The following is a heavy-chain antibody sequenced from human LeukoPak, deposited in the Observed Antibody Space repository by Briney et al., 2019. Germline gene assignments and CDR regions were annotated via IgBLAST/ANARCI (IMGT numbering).Heavy chain of an antibody. CDR1: GFTFSSYA. V-gene: IGHV3-23*01. CDR3: AKIPTHYHYYDSSGYVSH. J-gene: IGHJ4*02. Sequence: GGSLRLSCAASGFTFSSYAMSWVRQAPGKGLGWVSTICGSGGSTYYADSVKGRFTISRDNSKNTLFLRMNSLRAEDTAVYYCAKIPTHYHYYDSSGYVSHWGQGTLVTVSS. CDR2: ICGSGGST. D-gene: IGHD3-22*01.